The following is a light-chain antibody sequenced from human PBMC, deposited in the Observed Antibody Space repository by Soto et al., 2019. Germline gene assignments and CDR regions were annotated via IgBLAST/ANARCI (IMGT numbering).Light chain of an antibody. Sequence: QSALTQPPSASGSPGESVTISCTGTSTDVGGYNYVSWYQRHPGKAPKLIIYEVNNRPSGVPDRFSGSKSGNTASLTVSGLQAEDEADYYCSSYLNYNSEVFGTGTKLTVL. J-gene: IGLJ1*01. CDR1: STDVGGYNY. CDR2: EVN. CDR3: SSYLNYNSEV. V-gene: IGLV2-8*01.